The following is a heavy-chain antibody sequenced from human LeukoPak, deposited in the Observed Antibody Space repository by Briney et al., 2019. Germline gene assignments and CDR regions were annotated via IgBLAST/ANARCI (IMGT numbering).Heavy chain of an antibody. CDR2: ISSSGSTI. D-gene: IGHD6-6*01. Sequence: GGSLRLSCAASGFTFSDYYMSWIRQAPGKGLEWVSYISSSGSTIYYADSVKGRFTISRDNAKNSLYLQMNSLRAEDTAVYYCARDRGSSSSMYNWVDPWGQGTLVTVS. J-gene: IGHJ5*02. CDR1: GFTFSDYY. CDR3: ARDRGSSSSMYNWVDP. V-gene: IGHV3-11*01.